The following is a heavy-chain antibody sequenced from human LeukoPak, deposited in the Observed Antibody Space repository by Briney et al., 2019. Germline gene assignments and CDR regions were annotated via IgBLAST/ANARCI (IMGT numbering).Heavy chain of an antibody. CDR1: GYTFTGYY. V-gene: IGHV1-2*06. J-gene: IGHJ4*01. CDR3: AIVPVATSPFDY. D-gene: IGHD5-12*01. CDR2: INPNSGGT. Sequence: ASVKVSCKASGYTFTGYYMHWVRQAPGQGLEWMGRINPNSGGTNYAQKFQRRVTITRAPSISPAYLEMSSLTSYDTAAHSCAIVPVATSPFDYWGQGSLVTVSS.